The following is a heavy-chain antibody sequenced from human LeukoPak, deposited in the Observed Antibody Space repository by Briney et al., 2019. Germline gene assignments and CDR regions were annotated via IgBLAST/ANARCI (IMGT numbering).Heavy chain of an antibody. Sequence: SETLSLTCSVSGDSISSHYGRWFRQPPGKGLEWIGYIYYSGSTNSNPSLKSRVTTSVDTSKNQFSLRLSSVTAADTAVYYCARLSSIATAQDGGQGTLVTVSS. CDR2: IYYSGST. CDR3: ARLSSIATAQD. V-gene: IGHV4-59*08. D-gene: IGHD6-6*01. J-gene: IGHJ4*02. CDR1: GDSISSHY.